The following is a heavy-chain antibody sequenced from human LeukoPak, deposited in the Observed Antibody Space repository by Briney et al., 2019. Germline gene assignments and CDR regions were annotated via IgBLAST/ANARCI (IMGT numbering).Heavy chain of an antibody. CDR3: AKSGVTAKYGMDV. D-gene: IGHD2-21*02. CDR1: GLSFSSYA. Sequence: GGARGLPCAAWGLSFSSYAMSWVREASGKGLEWVSDISGSGASTYYADSVKGRFTISRDNSKNTLYLQMNILRAGDTAVYYCAKSGVTAKYGMDVWGQGTTVTVSS. J-gene: IGHJ6*02. V-gene: IGHV3-23*01. CDR2: ISGSGAST.